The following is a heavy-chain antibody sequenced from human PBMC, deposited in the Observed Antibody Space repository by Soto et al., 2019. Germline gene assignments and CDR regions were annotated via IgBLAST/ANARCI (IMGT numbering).Heavy chain of an antibody. V-gene: IGHV4-39*01. J-gene: IGHJ4*02. CDR2: IYYSGST. CDR3: ARRVSGLRLGELSLSTIYFAY. CDR1: GGSISSSSYY. D-gene: IGHD3-16*02. Sequence: PSETLSLTCTVSGGSISSSSYYWGWIRQPPGKGLEWIGSIYYSGSTYYNPSLKSRVTISVDTSKNQFSLKLSSVTAADTAVYYCARRVSGLRLGELSLSTIYFAYWGQGTLVTVSS.